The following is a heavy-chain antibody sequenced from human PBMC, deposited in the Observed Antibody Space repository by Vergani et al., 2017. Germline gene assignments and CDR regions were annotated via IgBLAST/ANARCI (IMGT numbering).Heavy chain of an antibody. CDR3: ARDSNWVRGVITI. CDR1: GFTFSGSP. Sequence: EVQLVESGGGLVQPGGSLKLSCAASGFTFSGSPMHWVRQASGKGLEWVGRIRSKANNYATAYAASMRGRFTISRDDSRKTAYLQMNSLKTEDTAVYYCARDSNWVRGVITIWGQGTLVTVSS. D-gene: IGHD3-10*01. J-gene: IGHJ4*02. V-gene: IGHV3-73*02. CDR2: IRSKANNYAT.